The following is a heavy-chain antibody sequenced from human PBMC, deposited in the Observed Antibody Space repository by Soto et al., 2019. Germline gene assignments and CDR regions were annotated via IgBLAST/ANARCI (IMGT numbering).Heavy chain of an antibody. J-gene: IGHJ6*02. CDR1: GGAISTYY. CDR2: IYYSGTT. Sequence: SETLSLTCTISGGAISTYYWTWIRQSPGKGLEWIGYIYYSGTTHYNPSLMSRVTISIDTSKNQFSLRLTSVTAADTAVYYCAREFTMVRGMRYYGMDVWGQGTTVTVSS. D-gene: IGHD3-10*01. V-gene: IGHV4-59*01. CDR3: AREFTMVRGMRYYGMDV.